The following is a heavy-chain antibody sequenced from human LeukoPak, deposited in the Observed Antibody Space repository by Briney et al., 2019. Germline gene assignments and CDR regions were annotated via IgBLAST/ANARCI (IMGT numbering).Heavy chain of an antibody. Sequence: ASVKVSCKASGYTFTSYYMHWVRQAPGQGLEWMGIINPSGGSTSYAQKFQGRVTMTTDTSTSTAYMELRSLRYDDTAVYYCARDAPQWRNTFDFWGQGTMITVS. V-gene: IGHV1-46*01. CDR3: ARDAPQWRNTFDF. D-gene: IGHD6-19*01. CDR2: INPSGGST. J-gene: IGHJ3*01. CDR1: GYTFTSYY.